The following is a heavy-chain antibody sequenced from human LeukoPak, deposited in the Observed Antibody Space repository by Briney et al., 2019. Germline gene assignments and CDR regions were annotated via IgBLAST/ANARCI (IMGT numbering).Heavy chain of an antibody. CDR3: ARDHRGVFDY. CDR2: INQDGSEK. Sequence: GGSLRLSCAASGFTFDDYAMHWVRQAPGKGPEWVANINQDGSEKHYVDSVKGRFTISRDNAKNSLYLQMNSLRAEDTAVYYCARDHRGVFDYWGQGALVTVSS. D-gene: IGHD3-16*01. J-gene: IGHJ4*02. CDR1: GFTFDDYA. V-gene: IGHV3-7*03.